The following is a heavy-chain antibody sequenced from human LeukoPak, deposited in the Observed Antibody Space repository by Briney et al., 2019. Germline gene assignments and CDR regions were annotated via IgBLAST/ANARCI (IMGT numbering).Heavy chain of an antibody. CDR3: AKDHLLDRYGFGEFRLDY. CDR1: GFTFSSYA. J-gene: IGHJ4*02. V-gene: IGHV3-23*01. Sequence: GGSLRLSCAASGFTFSSYAMSWVRQAPGKGLEWVSAISGSGGSTYYADSVKGRFTISRDNSKNTLYLQMNSLRAEDTAVYYCAKDHLLDRYGFGEFRLDYWGQGTLVTVSS. D-gene: IGHD3-10*01. CDR2: ISGSGGST.